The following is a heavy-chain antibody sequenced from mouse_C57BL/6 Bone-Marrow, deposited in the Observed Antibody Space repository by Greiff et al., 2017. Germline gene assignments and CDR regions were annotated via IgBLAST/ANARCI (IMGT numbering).Heavy chain of an antibody. J-gene: IGHJ1*03. CDR2: IHPNSGST. CDR3: ARYGYYWYFDV. D-gene: IGHD2-2*01. Sequence: QVQLQQPGAELVKPGASVTLSCKASGYTFTSYWMHWVKQRPGQGLEWIGMIHPNSGSTNYNEKFKSKATLTVDKSSSTAYMQLSSLTSEDSAVYYCARYGYYWYFDVWGTGTTVTVSS. V-gene: IGHV1-64*01. CDR1: GYTFTSYW.